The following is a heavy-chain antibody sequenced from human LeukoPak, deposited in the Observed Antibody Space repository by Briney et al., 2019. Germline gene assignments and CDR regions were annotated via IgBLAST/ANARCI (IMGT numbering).Heavy chain of an antibody. D-gene: IGHD6-19*01. CDR3: ARVRIAVAGTGYWFDP. V-gene: IGHV1-8*03. Sequence: ASVKVSYKASGYTFTSYDINWVRQATGQGLEWMGWMNPNSGNTGYAQKFQGRVTITRNTSISTAYMELSSLRSEDTAVYYCARVRIAVAGTGYWFDPWGQGTLVTVSS. CDR1: GYTFTSYD. CDR2: MNPNSGNT. J-gene: IGHJ5*02.